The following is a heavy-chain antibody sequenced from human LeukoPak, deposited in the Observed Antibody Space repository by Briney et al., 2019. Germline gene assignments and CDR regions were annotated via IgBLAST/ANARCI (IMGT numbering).Heavy chain of an antibody. CDR1: GYSISSGYY. CDR3: ARGDWSGYVSPYNWFDP. V-gene: IGHV4-38-2*01. CDR2: IYHSGST. D-gene: IGHD3-3*01. Sequence: KPSETLSLTCAASGYSISSGYYWGWIRQPPGKGLEWIGSIYHSGSTYYNPSLKSRVTISVDTSKNQFSLKLSSVTAADTAVYYCARGDWSGYVSPYNWFDPWGQGTLVTVSS. J-gene: IGHJ5*02.